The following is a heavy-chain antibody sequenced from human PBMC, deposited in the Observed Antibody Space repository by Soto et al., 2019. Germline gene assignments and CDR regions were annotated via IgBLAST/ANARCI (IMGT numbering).Heavy chain of an antibody. CDR2: MSYDGKNE. V-gene: IGHV3-30*04. Sequence: QGQLVESGGGVVQPGSSLRLSCIGSGFTFSRFALDWVRQAPGKGLEWVAVMSYDGKNEHYADSVKGRFTISRDNSKNMLFLDMMSLKIEDTAMYFCARGGPLSGDFGLWGPGTLVSVSS. CDR3: ARGGPLSGDFGL. CDR1: GFTFSRFA. D-gene: IGHD2-8*02. J-gene: IGHJ4*02.